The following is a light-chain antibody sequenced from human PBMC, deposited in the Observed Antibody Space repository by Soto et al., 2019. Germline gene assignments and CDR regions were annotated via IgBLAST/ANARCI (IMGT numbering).Light chain of an antibody. CDR2: EVN. CDR3: CSYTTIGTWV. Sequence: QSVLTQPASVSGSRGQSITISRTGTSSDVGGYEFVSWYQQSPGKAPKLLIYEVNNRPSGVSNRFSGSKSGNTASLTISGLQAEDEADYYCCSYTTIGTWVFGGGTQLTVL. V-gene: IGLV2-14*01. CDR1: SSDVGGYEF. J-gene: IGLJ3*02.